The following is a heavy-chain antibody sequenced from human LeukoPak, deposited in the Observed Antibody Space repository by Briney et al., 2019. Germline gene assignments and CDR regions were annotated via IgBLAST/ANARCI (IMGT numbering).Heavy chain of an antibody. CDR1: GGSISSYY. V-gene: IGHV4-59*08. D-gene: IGHD4-11*01. Sequence: SETLSLTCTVSGGSISSYYWSWIRQPPGKGLEWIGYIYYSGSTNYNPSLKSRVTISVDTSKNQFSLKLSSVTAADTAVYYCARHATTGGLLSYYYYYGMDVWGQGTTVTVSS. J-gene: IGHJ6*02. CDR2: IYYSGST. CDR3: ARHATTGGLLSYYYYYGMDV.